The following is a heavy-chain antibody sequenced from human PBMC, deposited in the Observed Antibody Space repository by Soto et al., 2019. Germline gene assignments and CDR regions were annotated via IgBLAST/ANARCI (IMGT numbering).Heavy chain of an antibody. D-gene: IGHD2-15*01. CDR2: ISAYNGNT. J-gene: IGHJ6*01. Sequence: GASVKVSCKASGYTLTSYCISWVRQAPGQRVEWMGWISAYNGNTNYAQKFQGRVTITADESTSTAYMELSSLRSEDTAVYYCARGRYGGNRGGTYYYYGMDVWGQGTTVTVSS. V-gene: IGHV1-18*01. CDR1: GYTLTSYC. CDR3: ARGRYGGNRGGTYYYYGMDV.